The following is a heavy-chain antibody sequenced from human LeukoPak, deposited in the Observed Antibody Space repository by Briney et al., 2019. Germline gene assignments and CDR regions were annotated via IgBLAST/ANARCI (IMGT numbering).Heavy chain of an antibody. CDR3: TADVPNDDGDYVPIDY. CDR1: GFTFSNAW. Sequence: GGSLRLSCAVSGFTFSNAWMTWFRQAPGKGLEWVGRIKSKRDGGTTDYAAPGKGRFTISRDDSENTLYLQMNSLKTEDTAVYYCTADVPNDDGDYVPIDYRGQGTLVTVSS. D-gene: IGHD4-17*01. J-gene: IGHJ4*02. V-gene: IGHV3-15*01. CDR2: IKSKRDGGTT.